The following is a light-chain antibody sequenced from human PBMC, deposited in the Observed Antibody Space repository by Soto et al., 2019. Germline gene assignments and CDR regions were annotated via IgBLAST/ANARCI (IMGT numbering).Light chain of an antibody. CDR3: AAWDVSLDAWV. V-gene: IGLV1-44*01. CDR1: SSNIGSKT. J-gene: IGLJ3*02. Sequence: QSVLTQPPSASGTPGQRVTISCSGSSSNIGSKTVNWYQQLPGTAPKLLIYSNNQRPSGVPDRFSGSKSGTSASLAISVLQSEDEADYYCAAWDVSLDAWVFGGGTKVTVL. CDR2: SNN.